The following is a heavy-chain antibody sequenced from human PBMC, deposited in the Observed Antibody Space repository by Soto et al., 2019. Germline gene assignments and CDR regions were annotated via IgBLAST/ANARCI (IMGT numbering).Heavy chain of an antibody. CDR1: GGTFSSYT. CDR3: VRERSSPPPDYYMAV. J-gene: IGHJ6*03. D-gene: IGHD1-26*01. V-gene: IGHV1-69*04. Sequence: GASVKVSCKASGGTFSSYTISWVRQAPGQGLEWMGRIIPILGIANYAQKFQGRVTITADKSTSTAYMELSSLRSEDTAVYYCVRERSSPPPDYYMAVWGKGTTVPVSS. CDR2: IIPILGIA.